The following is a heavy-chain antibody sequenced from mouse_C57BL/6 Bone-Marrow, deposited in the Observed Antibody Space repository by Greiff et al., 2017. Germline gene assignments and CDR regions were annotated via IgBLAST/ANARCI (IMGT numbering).Heavy chain of an antibody. CDR1: GFTFSSYA. Sequence: EVQLVESGGGLVKPGGSLKLSRAASGFTFSSYAMSWVRQTPEKRLEWVATISDGGSYTYYPDNVKGRFPISRNNAKNNLYLQMSHLQSEDTAMYYCARDNYGYDEGYWYFDVWGTGTTVTVSS. CDR2: ISDGGSYT. J-gene: IGHJ1*03. V-gene: IGHV5-4*01. D-gene: IGHD2-2*01. CDR3: ARDNYGYDEGYWYFDV.